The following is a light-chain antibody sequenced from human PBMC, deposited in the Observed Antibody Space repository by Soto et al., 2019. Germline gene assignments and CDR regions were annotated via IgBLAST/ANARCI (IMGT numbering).Light chain of an antibody. Sequence: DILLTQSPASLSASAGESVTITCRASQRVTRYLNWYQQKPGKAPRLLIFDASSLQSGIPSRFSGSGPETDFTLTITSLQPEDFATYYCQQSNNTPITFGQGTRLEIK. CDR1: QRVTRY. V-gene: IGKV1-39*01. CDR2: DAS. CDR3: QQSNNTPIT. J-gene: IGKJ5*01.